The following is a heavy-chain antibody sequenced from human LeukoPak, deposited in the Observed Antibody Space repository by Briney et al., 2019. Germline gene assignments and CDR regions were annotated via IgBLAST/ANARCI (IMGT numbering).Heavy chain of an antibody. Sequence: GGSLRLSCAASGFIFDDYGMSLVRQAPGKGLEWVSGINWNGGSTGYADSVKGRFTISRDNAKNSLYLQMNSLRAEDTAVYYCARDRSLVVVVPADISAFDYWGQGTLVTVSS. D-gene: IGHD2-2*02. J-gene: IGHJ4*02. CDR2: INWNGGST. CDR3: ARDRSLVVVVPADISAFDY. CDR1: GFIFDDYG. V-gene: IGHV3-20*04.